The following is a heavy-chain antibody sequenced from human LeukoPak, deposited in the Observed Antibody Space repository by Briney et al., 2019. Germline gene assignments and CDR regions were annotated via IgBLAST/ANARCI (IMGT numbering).Heavy chain of an antibody. CDR2: IWYDGSNK. CDR3: AKDGTGSNSGWYIH. J-gene: IGHJ4*02. Sequence: GRSLRLSCAASGFTFSSHGMHWVRQAPGKGLEWVAVIWYDGSNKYYADSVKGRFTISRDNSKNTLYLQMNSLRAEDTAVYYCAKDGTGSNSGWYIHWGQGTLVTVSS. D-gene: IGHD6-19*01. CDR1: GFTFSSHG. V-gene: IGHV3-33*06.